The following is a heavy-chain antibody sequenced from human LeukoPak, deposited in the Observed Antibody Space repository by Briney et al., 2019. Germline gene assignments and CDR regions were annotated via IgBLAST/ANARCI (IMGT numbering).Heavy chain of an antibody. J-gene: IGHJ4*02. D-gene: IGHD6-13*01. CDR3: ARHVPGYSSSWHDY. Sequence: PSETLSLTCAVSGYSISSGYYWGWIRQPPGKGLEWIGSIYHSGSTYYNPSLKSRVTISVDTSKNQFSLKLSSVTAADTAVYYCARHVPGYSSSWHDYWAREPWSPSPQ. CDR2: IYHSGST. CDR1: GYSISSGYY. V-gene: IGHV4-38-2*01.